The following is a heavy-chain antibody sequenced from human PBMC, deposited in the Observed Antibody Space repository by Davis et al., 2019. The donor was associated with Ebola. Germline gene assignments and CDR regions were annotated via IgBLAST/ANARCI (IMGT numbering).Heavy chain of an antibody. J-gene: IGHJ4*02. CDR1: GFTFSSYS. CDR3: ARDPFYSNPGNY. Sequence: GGSLRLSCAASGFTFSSYSMNWVRQAPGKGLEWVSYISSSSSYIYYADSVKGRFTISRDNAKNSLYLQMNSLRAEDTAVYYCARDPFYSNPGNYWGQGTLVTVSS. V-gene: IGHV3-21*05. CDR2: ISSSSSYI. D-gene: IGHD4-11*01.